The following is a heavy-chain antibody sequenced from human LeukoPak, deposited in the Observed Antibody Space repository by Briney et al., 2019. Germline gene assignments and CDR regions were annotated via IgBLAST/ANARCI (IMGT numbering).Heavy chain of an antibody. D-gene: IGHD3-3*01. Sequence: VASVKVSCKASGYTFTGYYMHWVRQAPGQGLEWMGWINPNSGGTKYAQKFQGRVTMTRDTSINTAYMELSSLRSDDTAVYYCAAPILHHTYFFDYWGQGTLVTVSS. CDR1: GYTFTGYY. CDR3: AAPILHHTYFFDY. CDR2: INPNSGGT. J-gene: IGHJ4*02. V-gene: IGHV1-2*02.